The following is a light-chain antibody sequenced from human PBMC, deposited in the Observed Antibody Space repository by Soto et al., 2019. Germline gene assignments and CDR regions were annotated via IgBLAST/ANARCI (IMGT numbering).Light chain of an antibody. J-gene: IGKJ1*01. Sequence: ELVSREGPHGRSFSQGKRATLRCRPSQSVRSSYLARYQQKPGQAPRLPIYGASTRATGIPARFSGSGSGTEFTLTLSSLQSEDFAVYNCEQFNNWPRTSAQGAKVDI. CDR1: QSVRSSY. CDR3: EQFNNWPRT. V-gene: IGKV3-15*01. CDR2: GAS.